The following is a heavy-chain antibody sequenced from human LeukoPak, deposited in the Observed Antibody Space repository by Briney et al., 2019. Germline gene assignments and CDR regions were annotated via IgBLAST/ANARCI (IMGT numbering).Heavy chain of an antibody. CDR2: ISWNSGNI. CDR3: AGSGAYYDSSGNFDY. Sequence: GRSLRLSCAASGFTFDDYAMHWVRQAPGKGLEWVSGISWNSGNIDYADSVKGRFTISRDNAKNSLYLQMNSLRAEDTALYYCAGSGAYYDSSGNFDYWGQGTLVTVSS. J-gene: IGHJ4*02. CDR1: GFTFDDYA. V-gene: IGHV3-9*01. D-gene: IGHD3-22*01.